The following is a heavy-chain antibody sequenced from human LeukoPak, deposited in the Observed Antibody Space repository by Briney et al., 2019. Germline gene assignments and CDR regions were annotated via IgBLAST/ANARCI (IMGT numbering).Heavy chain of an antibody. CDR1: GFTFSSYE. J-gene: IGHJ4*02. D-gene: IGHD3-9*01. CDR2: ISSSGSTI. V-gene: IGHV3-48*03. Sequence: PGGPLRLPCAASGFTFSSYEMNWVRQAPGKGLEWVSYISSSGSTIYYADSVKGRFTISRDNAKNSLYLQMNSLRAEDAAVYYCAREGRYFLLWGQGTLVTVSS. CDR3: AREGRYFLL.